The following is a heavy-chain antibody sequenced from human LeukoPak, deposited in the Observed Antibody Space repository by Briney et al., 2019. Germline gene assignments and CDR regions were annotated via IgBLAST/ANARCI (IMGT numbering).Heavy chain of an antibody. V-gene: IGHV4-59*08. Sequence: SETLSLTCTVSGGSISGYFWSWIRHPPGKGLEWIGYLHYSGSTNYNPSLKSRVTISVDTSKNQFSLKLSSVTAADTAVYYCARQSPYSNDWYFDFWGQGTLVTVSP. D-gene: IGHD6-19*01. CDR2: LHYSGST. CDR3: ARQSPYSNDWYFDF. J-gene: IGHJ4*02. CDR1: GGSISGYF.